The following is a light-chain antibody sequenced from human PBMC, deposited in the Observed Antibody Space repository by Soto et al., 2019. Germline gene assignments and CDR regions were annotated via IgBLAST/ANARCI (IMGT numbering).Light chain of an antibody. Sequence: IGMTQSPVTLSVSPGEGVTLSCRASQSVSSNSAWYQQKPGQAPRLLIYGASTRATGIPAGFRGSGSGTEFTLTISSLQTDDFASYYCLHYSTYPLTFGGGTRVDI. CDR2: GAS. V-gene: IGKV3-15*01. J-gene: IGKJ4*01. CDR3: LHYSTYPLT. CDR1: QSVSSN.